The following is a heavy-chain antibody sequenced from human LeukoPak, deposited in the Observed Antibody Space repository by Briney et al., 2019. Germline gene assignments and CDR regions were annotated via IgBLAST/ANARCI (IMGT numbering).Heavy chain of an antibody. Sequence: GTSLRLSCVASGFTFNNYAMHWVRQAPGQVLEWVAGISYDGTAEYYGDSMKGRFNISRDKSKNTLFLEVNSLRTEDTAVFYCARDWGGVVLMGGFDVWGQGTQVIVSS. CDR1: GFTFNNYA. CDR3: ARDWGGVVLMGGFDV. CDR2: ISYDGTAE. J-gene: IGHJ4*02. D-gene: IGHD3-3*01. V-gene: IGHV3-30*03.